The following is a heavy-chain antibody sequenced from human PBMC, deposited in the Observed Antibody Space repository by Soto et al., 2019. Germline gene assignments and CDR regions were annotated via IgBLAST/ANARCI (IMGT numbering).Heavy chain of an antibody. CDR1: GGTFSSYA. V-gene: IGHV1-69*01. D-gene: IGHD3-10*01. Sequence: QVQLVQSGAEVKKPGSSVKVSCKASGGTFSSYAISWVRQAPGQGLEWMGGIIPIFGTANYAQKFQGRDTFPGDESTSTAYRELRSLNSGATAVYSCATRGDDNAPPSYYGRDVWGQGTTVPVSS. CDR2: IIPIFGTA. J-gene: IGHJ6*02. CDR3: ATRGDDNAPPSYYGRDV.